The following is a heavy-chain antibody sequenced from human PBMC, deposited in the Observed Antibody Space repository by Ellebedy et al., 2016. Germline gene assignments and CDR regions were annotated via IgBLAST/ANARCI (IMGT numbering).Heavy chain of an antibody. CDR1: GGSISNSY. D-gene: IGHD3-10*01. CDR2: IYRSGTT. Sequence: SETLSLXXNVSGGSISNSYWSWIRQSPGRGLEWIGDIYRSGTTHYSPSLKSRVTISRDLSTNQFSLKLTSATAADTAVYYCARGEGPGLWFGQSTRWFHPWGQGTLVTVSS. V-gene: IGHV4-59*01. J-gene: IGHJ5*02. CDR3: ARGEGPGLWFGQSTRWFHP.